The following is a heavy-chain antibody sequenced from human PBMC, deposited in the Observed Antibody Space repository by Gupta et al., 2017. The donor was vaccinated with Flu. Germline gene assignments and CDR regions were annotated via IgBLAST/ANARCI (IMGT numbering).Heavy chain of an antibody. CDR3: ARDRPIIGYCSGGSCYYGY. CDR1: GYTFTSYG. V-gene: IGHV1-18*01. J-gene: IGHJ4*02. Sequence: QVQLVQSGAEVKKPGASVKVSCKASGYTFTSYGISWVRQAPGQGLEWMGWISAYNGNTNYAQKLQGRVTMTTDTSTSTAYMELRSLGSDDTAVYYCARDRPIIGYCSGGSCYYGYWGQGTLVTVSS. D-gene: IGHD2-15*01. CDR2: ISAYNGNT.